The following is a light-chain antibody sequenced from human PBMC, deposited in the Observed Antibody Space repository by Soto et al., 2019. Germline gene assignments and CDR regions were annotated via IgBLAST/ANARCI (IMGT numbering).Light chain of an antibody. CDR2: GAS. J-gene: IGKJ1*01. CDR3: PNSGGSLPWT. CDR1: QSLSNNY. V-gene: IGKV3-20*01. Sequence: DIVLTQSPATLSLSPGERDTLSCRASQSLSNNYLAWYQKKPGQSPRLLIYGASTRATGIPDRFSASGSGTDITLTVTSLEPEDFGVYCCPNSGGSLPWTGGRGTEV.